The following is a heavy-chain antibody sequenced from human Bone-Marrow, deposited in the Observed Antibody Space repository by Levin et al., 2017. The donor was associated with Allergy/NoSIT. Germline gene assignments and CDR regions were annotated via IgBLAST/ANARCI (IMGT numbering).Heavy chain of an antibody. CDR2: LGLRSDFV. V-gene: IGHV3-21*01. CDR3: ARETGATTMFGEVDV. J-gene: IGHJ6*04. Sequence: GGSLRLSCTASGFPFSSYSVTWFRQAPGKGLEWVSSLGLRSDFVHYADSLRGRFTVSRDNGKNSLYLQMNSLRVEDTAVYYCARETGATTMFGEVDVWGKGTSVTVSS. D-gene: IGHD3-3*01. CDR1: GFPFSSYS.